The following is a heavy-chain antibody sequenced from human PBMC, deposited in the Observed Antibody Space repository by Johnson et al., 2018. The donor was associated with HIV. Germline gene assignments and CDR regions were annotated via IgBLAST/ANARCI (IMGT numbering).Heavy chain of an antibody. CDR1: GFTFDDYG. CDR2: INWNGGKT. V-gene: IGHV3-20*04. J-gene: IGHJ3*02. Sequence: EVQLVESGGGVVRPGGSLRLSCAASGFTFDDYGMNWVRQAPGKGLEWVSGINWNGGKTAYADSVKGRFTISRDNAKNSLYLQMISLRAEDTAVYYCAKEKNGYHWTFDIWGRLVLGEKGGAFDIWGQGTMVTVSS. CDR3: AKEKNGYHWTFDIWGRLVLGEKGGAFDI. D-gene: IGHD5-24*01.